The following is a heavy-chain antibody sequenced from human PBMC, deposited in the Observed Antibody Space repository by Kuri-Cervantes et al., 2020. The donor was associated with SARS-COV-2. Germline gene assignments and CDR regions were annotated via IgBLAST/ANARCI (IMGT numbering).Heavy chain of an antibody. V-gene: IGHV3-21*01. CDR1: GFTFSSYA. J-gene: IGHJ6*03. CDR2: ISSSSSYI. Sequence: GGSLRLSCAASGFTFSSYAMHWVRQAPGKGLEWVSSISSSSSYIYYADSVKGRFTISRDNSKNTLYLQMNSLRAEDTAVYYCARGGYYYMDVWGKGTTVTVSS. CDR3: ARGGYYYMDV.